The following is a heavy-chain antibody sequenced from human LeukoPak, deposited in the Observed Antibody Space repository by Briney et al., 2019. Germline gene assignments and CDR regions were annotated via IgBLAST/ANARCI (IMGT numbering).Heavy chain of an antibody. CDR2: FDPEDGET. D-gene: IGHD6-13*01. J-gene: IGHJ4*02. CDR3: ATTRTAGGGGFIGSSWFDY. Sequence: ASVKVPCKVSGYTLTELSMHWVRQAPGKGLEWMGGFDPEDGETIYAQKFQGRVTMTEDTSTDTAYMELSSLRSEDTAVYYCATTRTAGGGGFIGSSWFDYWGQGTLVTVS. V-gene: IGHV1-24*01. CDR1: GYTLTELS.